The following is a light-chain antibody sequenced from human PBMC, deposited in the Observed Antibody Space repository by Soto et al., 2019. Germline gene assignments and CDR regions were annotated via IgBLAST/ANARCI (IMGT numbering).Light chain of an antibody. CDR3: QQFNIYPYT. V-gene: IGKV1-17*01. CDR1: QGIRND. J-gene: IGKJ2*01. CDR2: AAS. Sequence: DIQMTQSPSSLSASVGDRVTITCRASQGIRNDLSWYQQKPGKAPKRLIYAASSLQGGVPSRFSGSGSGTEFTLTITSLQPDDFAVYFCQQFNIYPYTFGPGTKLEIK.